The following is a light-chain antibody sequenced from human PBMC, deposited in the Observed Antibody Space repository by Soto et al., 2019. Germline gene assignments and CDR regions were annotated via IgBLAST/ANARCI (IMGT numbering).Light chain of an antibody. Sequence: EVVLTQSPGTLSLSPGDRASLSCRASQEIGDTLAWYQHKPGQTPSHLIYDTSTRANGVPTRFSGSRSGAEFTLTINSLLSEDFAVYYCQPYNNWPLTFGGGTKVDIK. CDR3: QPYNNWPLT. J-gene: IGKJ4*01. CDR2: DTS. CDR1: QEIGDT. V-gene: IGKV3-15*01.